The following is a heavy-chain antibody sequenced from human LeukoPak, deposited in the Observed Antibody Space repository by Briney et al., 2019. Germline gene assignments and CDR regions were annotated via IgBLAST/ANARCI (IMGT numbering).Heavy chain of an antibody. Sequence: GGSLRLSCAASGFIFSSNGMHWVRQAPGKGLEWVALVWFDGSNQSYADSVKGRFAISRDNSKNTPFLQMNSLRAEDTAIYYCARDQNSVGLTHWGQGALVTVSS. CDR3: ARDQNSVGLTH. CDR1: GFIFSSNG. D-gene: IGHD2/OR15-2a*01. CDR2: VWFDGSNQ. V-gene: IGHV3-33*01. J-gene: IGHJ4*02.